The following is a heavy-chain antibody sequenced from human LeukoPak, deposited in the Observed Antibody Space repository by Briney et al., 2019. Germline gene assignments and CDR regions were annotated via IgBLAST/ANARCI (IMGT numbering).Heavy chain of an antibody. CDR3: TTVRGAAGTFGYYFDY. V-gene: IGHV3-15*01. Sequence: PGGSLRLSCAASGFPFSSYWMHWVRQAPGKGLEWVGRIKSKTDGGTTDDAAPVKGRFTISRDDSKNTLYLQMNSLKTEDTAVYYCTTVRGAAGTFGYYFDYWGQGTLVTVSS. D-gene: IGHD3-16*01. J-gene: IGHJ4*02. CDR2: IKSKTDGGTT. CDR1: GFPFSSYW.